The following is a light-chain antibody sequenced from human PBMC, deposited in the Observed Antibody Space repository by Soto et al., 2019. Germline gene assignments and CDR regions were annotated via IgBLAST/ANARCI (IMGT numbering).Light chain of an antibody. CDR1: QSVSLS. Sequence: EIVLTQSPATLSVSLGVSATLSCRASQSVSLSLAWFQMRPGQPPRLLIYVASIRATDIPARFSGSWSGIDFTLTISRLQSEDFAVFFCQQYRIWPLWSFGQGTKVE. CDR3: QQYRIWPLWS. J-gene: IGKJ1*01. V-gene: IGKV3-15*01. CDR2: VAS.